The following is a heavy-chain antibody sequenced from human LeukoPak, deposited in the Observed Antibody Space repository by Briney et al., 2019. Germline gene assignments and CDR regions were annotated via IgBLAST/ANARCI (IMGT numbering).Heavy chain of an antibody. CDR2: ISSNSSYI. CDR1: GFTFSSYS. V-gene: IGHV3-21*04. CDR3: GKEVERHFDLKY. Sequence: GGSLRLSCAASGFTFSSYSMNWVRQAPGKGLEWVSSISSNSSYIYYADSVKGRFTISRDNSKKILYLQMNSLRAEDTAVYYCGKEVERHFDLKYWGQGTRVTVSS. J-gene: IGHJ4*02.